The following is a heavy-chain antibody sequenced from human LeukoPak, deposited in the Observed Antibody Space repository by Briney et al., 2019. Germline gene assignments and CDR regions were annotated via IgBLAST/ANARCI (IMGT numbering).Heavy chain of an antibody. J-gene: IGHJ4*02. D-gene: IGHD3-10*01. Sequence: SETLSLTCAVYGGSFSGYYWSWIRQPPGKGLEWIGEINHSGSTNYNPSLKSRVTISVDTSKNQFSLKLSSVTAADTAVYYCARGVMRGYYGSGSYFGYRGQGTLVTVSS. CDR3: ARGVMRGYYGSGSYFGY. V-gene: IGHV4-34*01. CDR1: GGSFSGYY. CDR2: INHSGST.